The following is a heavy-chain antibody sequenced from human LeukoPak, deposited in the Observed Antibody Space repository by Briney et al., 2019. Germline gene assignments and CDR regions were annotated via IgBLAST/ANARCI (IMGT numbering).Heavy chain of an antibody. V-gene: IGHV3-23*01. CDR3: AKCDCGSTTCYVYCAFDI. Sequence: GGSLRLSCAASGFTFSSYSMNWVRQAPGKGLEWVSTINGRGDRTHYADAVKGRFTISRDNSKNTMYLQMDRLRGEDTAAYHCAKCDCGSTTCYVYCAFDIWGQGTMVTVSS. CDR2: INGRGDRT. D-gene: IGHD2-2*01. J-gene: IGHJ3*02. CDR1: GFTFSSYS.